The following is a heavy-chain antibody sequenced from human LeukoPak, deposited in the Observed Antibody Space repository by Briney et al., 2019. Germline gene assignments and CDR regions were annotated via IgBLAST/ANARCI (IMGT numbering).Heavy chain of an antibody. Sequence: GGSLRLSCAASGFTFSSYSMNWVRQAPGKGLEWVSSISSSSSYIYYADSVKGRFTISRDNAKNSLYLQMNSLRAEDTAVYYCARVLDYYDSSGYIDYWGQGTLVTVSS. CDR1: GFTFSSYS. CDR2: ISSSSSYI. J-gene: IGHJ4*02. V-gene: IGHV3-21*01. CDR3: ARVLDYYDSSGYIDY. D-gene: IGHD3-22*01.